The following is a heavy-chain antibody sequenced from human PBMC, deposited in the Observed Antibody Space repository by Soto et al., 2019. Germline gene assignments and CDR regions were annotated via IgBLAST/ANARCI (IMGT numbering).Heavy chain of an antibody. CDR2: IYYSGST. CDR1: GGSISSGDYY. J-gene: IGHJ5*02. D-gene: IGHD2-2*01. Sequence: PSETLSLTCTVSGGSISSGDYYWSWIRQPPGKGLEWIGYIYYSGSTYYNPSLKSRVTISVDTSKNQFSLKLSSVTAADTAVYYCARGLIVVVGFDPWGQGTLVPVSS. CDR3: ARGLIVVVGFDP. V-gene: IGHV4-30-4*01.